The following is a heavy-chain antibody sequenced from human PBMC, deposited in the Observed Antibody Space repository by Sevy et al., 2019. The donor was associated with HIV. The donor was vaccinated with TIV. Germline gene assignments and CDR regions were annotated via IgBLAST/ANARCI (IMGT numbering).Heavy chain of an antibody. Sequence: GGSLRLSCAASGFTFSSYGMHWVRQAPGKGLEWVAVIWYDGSNKYYADSVKGRFTISRDNSKSTLYLQMNSLRAEDTAVYYCARDGHIVVVPAAISSMDVWGQGTTVTVSS. J-gene: IGHJ6*02. CDR2: IWYDGSNK. CDR3: ARDGHIVVVPAAISSMDV. D-gene: IGHD2-2*01. CDR1: GFTFSSYG. V-gene: IGHV3-33*01.